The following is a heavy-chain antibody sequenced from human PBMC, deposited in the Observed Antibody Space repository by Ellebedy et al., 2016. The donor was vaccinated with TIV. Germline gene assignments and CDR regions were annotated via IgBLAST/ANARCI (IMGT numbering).Heavy chain of an antibody. CDR3: ARHRYSRTWLNWFDP. J-gene: IGHJ5*02. V-gene: IGHV4-59*08. CDR1: GDSIGNYY. D-gene: IGHD6-13*01. CDR2: IRSSATT. Sequence: MPSETLSLTCTVSGDSIGNYYWTWIRQPPGKGLEWIGHIRSSATTNYNPSLKSRVTISLDSSKNQFSLSLKSVTAADTAVYFCARHRYSRTWLNWFDPWGQGILVTVSS.